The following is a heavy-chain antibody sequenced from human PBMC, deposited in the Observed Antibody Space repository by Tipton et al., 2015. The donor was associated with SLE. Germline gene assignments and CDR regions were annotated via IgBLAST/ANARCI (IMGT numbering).Heavy chain of an antibody. Sequence: QSGAEVKKPGASVRVSCKASGYTFTSYDINWVRQAPGQGLEWMGWISGYNGNTNYAQKLQGRVTMTTDTSTSTAFMELRSLRSDDTAVYFCARDVEEDAFDIWGQGTMVTVSS. CDR2: ISGYNGNT. D-gene: IGHD2-21*01. V-gene: IGHV1-18*04. CDR1: GYTFTSYD. CDR3: ARDVEEDAFDI. J-gene: IGHJ3*02.